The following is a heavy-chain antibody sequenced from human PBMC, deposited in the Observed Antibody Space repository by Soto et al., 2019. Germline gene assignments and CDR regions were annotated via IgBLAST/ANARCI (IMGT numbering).Heavy chain of an antibody. CDR2: ISGSGGST. Sequence: PGVSLRLSCAASGFTFSSYAMSWVRQAPGTGLEWVSAISGSGGSTYYADSVKGRFTISRDNSKNTLDLQMNSLRAEDTAVYYCAKGGGAGSYKRGMDVWGQGTTVTVSS. CDR1: GFTFSSYA. CDR3: AKGGGAGSYKRGMDV. J-gene: IGHJ6*02. D-gene: IGHD3-10*01. V-gene: IGHV3-23*01.